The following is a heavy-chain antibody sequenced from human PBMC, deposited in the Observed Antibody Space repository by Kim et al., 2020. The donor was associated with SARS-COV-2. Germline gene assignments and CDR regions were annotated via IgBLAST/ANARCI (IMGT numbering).Heavy chain of an antibody. Sequence: GGSLRLSCAASGFTFSSYAMHWVRQAPGKGLEWVAVISYDGSNKYYADSVKGRFTISRDNSKNTLYLQMNSLRAEDTAVYYCARGPRKDIVVVVAADNWGYFDLWGRGTLVTVSS. V-gene: IGHV3-30*04. J-gene: IGHJ2*01. CDR3: ARGPRKDIVVVVAADNWGYFDL. D-gene: IGHD2-15*01. CDR1: GFTFSSYA. CDR2: ISYDGSNK.